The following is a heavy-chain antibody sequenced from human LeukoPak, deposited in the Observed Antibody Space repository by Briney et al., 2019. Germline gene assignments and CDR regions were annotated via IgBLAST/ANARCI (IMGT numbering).Heavy chain of an antibody. CDR1: GYTFTSYD. D-gene: IGHD3-3*01. CDR3: ARGEPRPHLEWSTYSYYYYGMDV. CDR2: MNPNSGNT. V-gene: IGHV1-8*01. Sequence: ASVKVSCKASGYTFTSYDINWVRQATGQGLEWMGWMNPNSGNTGYAQKFQGRVTMTRNTSISTAYMELSSLRSEDTAVYYCARGEPRPHLEWSTYSYYYYGMDVWGQGTTVTVSS. J-gene: IGHJ6*02.